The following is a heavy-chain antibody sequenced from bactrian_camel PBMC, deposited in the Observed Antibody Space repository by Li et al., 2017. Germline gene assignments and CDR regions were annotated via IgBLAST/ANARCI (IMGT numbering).Heavy chain of an antibody. V-gene: IGHV3S9*01. CDR1: PYIFTRCG. J-gene: IGHJ4*01. Sequence: QVQLVESGGGSVQAGGSLKLSCAVSPYIFTRCGLGWYCQAPGNVRELVSSMDSDGTTIYADSVKGRFTISQDNAKNTVYLQMNSLKPEDTAMYYCAAREPGLGCGPGWPRVTERMFRFWGQGTQVTV. CDR3: AAREPGLGCGPGWPRVTERMFRF. D-gene: IGHD5*01. CDR2: MDSDGTT.